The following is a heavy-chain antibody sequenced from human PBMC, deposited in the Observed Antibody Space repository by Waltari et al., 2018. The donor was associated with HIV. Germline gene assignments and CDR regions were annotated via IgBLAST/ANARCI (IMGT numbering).Heavy chain of an antibody. CDR3: ARHDWKGSDGYDI. V-gene: IGHV4-39*01. J-gene: IGHJ3*02. CDR2: VYFSGKT. D-gene: IGHD1-1*01. CDR1: GCSISNTKYS. Sequence: QLQLQEAGPGPVKPSETLSLTCTVSGCSISNTKYSWGWIRRPPGKGLEWIGSVYFSGKTYYNPALKSRVTVSVDTSKSQFSLRLNSVTPADTAVYYCARHDWKGSDGYDIWGRGTMVTVSS.